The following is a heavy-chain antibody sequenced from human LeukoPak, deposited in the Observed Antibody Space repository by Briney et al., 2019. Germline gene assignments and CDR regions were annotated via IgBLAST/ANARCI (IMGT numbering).Heavy chain of an antibody. Sequence: GGSLRLSCAASGFTVSSNYMSWVRQAPGKGLEWVSVIYSGGSTYYADSVKGRFTISRDNSKNTLYLQMNSLRAEDTAVYYCARALTPNDYYYYYGMDVWGQGTTVTVSS. CDR3: ARALTPNDYYYYYGMDV. J-gene: IGHJ6*02. CDR2: IYSGGST. V-gene: IGHV3-53*01. D-gene: IGHD4/OR15-4a*01. CDR1: GFTVSSNY.